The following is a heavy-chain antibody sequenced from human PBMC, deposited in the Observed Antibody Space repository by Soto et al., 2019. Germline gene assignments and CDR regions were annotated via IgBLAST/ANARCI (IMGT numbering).Heavy chain of an antibody. D-gene: IGHD6-6*01. V-gene: IGHV3-9*01. CDR3: AKDWSRWSSSSYYSYGMDV. J-gene: IGHJ6*02. CDR2: ISWNSGSI. Sequence: GGSLRLSCAASGFTFDDYAMHWVRQAPGKGLEWVSGISWNSGSIGYADSVKGRFTISRDNAKNSLYLQMNSLRAEATFLYYCAKDWSRWSSSSYYSYGMDVWGQGTTVTVSS. CDR1: GFTFDDYA.